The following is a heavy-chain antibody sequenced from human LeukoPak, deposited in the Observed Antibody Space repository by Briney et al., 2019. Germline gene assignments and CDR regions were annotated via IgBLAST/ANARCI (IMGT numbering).Heavy chain of an antibody. V-gene: IGHV1-69*05. J-gene: IGHJ4*02. Sequence: ASVKVSCKASGGTFSRYAISWVRQAPRQGLEWMGGIIPIFGTANYAQKFQGRVTITTDESTSTAYMELSSLRSEDTAVYYCASERSGYPDYWGQGTLVTVSS. CDR1: GGTFSRYA. D-gene: IGHD3-3*01. CDR3: ASERSGYPDY. CDR2: IIPIFGTA.